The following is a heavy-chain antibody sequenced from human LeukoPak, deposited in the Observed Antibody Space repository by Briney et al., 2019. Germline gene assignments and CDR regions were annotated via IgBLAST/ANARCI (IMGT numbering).Heavy chain of an antibody. CDR1: GGSIRSNYY. J-gene: IGHJ5*02. CDR2: IHYSGST. V-gene: IGHV4-39*01. CDR3: ARASGVLPSFEWANWFDT. Sequence: QSSETLSLTCTVSGGSIRSNYYWAWIRQPPGRGLEWIGTIHYSGSTFYKPPLKSRLTVSADTSRNQFYMKLSSATAADTAVYYCARASGVLPSFEWANWFDTWGQGSLVTVSS. D-gene: IGHD3-9*01.